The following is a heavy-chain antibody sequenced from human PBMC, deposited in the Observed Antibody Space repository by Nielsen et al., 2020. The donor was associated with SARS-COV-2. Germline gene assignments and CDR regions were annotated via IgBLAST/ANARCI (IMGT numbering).Heavy chain of an antibody. CDR1: GLIFGTYG. V-gene: IGHV3-33*01. J-gene: IGHJ4*02. CDR2: IWYDGSNE. CDR3: ARLSNFWSGYNDY. Sequence: GGSLRLSCRASGLIFGTYGMHWVRQAPGKGLEWVAGIWYDGSNENYAESVKGRFTISRDNSNNTLFLQMDSLTADDTAVYFCARLSNFWSGYNDYWGQGTLVIVSS. D-gene: IGHD3-3*01.